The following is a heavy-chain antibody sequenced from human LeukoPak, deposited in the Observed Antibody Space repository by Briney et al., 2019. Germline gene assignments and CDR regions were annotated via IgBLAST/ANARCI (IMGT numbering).Heavy chain of an antibody. V-gene: IGHV3-23*01. CDR1: GFTFSNAW. CDR2: ISGSGGST. D-gene: IGHD3-3*01. CDR3: AKDLWDFWSGYPFDY. J-gene: IGHJ4*02. Sequence: GGSLRLSCAASGFTFSNAWMSWVRQAPGKGLEWVSAISGSGGSTYYADSVKGRFTISRDNSKNTLYLQMNSLRAEDTAVYYCAKDLWDFWSGYPFDYWGQGTLVTVSS.